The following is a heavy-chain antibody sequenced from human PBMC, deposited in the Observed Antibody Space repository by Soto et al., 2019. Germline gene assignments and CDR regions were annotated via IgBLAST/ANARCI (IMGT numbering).Heavy chain of an antibody. CDR2: ISYDGSNK. J-gene: IGHJ6*02. V-gene: IGHV3-30-3*01. CDR1: GFTFSSYA. Sequence: PGGSLRLSCAASGFTFSSYAMHWVRQAPGKGLEWVAVISYDGSNKYYADSVKGRFTISRDNSKNTLYLQMNSLRAEDTAVYYCARSLMVYATHVYYYYYGMDVWGQGTTVTVSS. CDR3: ARSLMVYATHVYYYYYGMDV. D-gene: IGHD2-8*01.